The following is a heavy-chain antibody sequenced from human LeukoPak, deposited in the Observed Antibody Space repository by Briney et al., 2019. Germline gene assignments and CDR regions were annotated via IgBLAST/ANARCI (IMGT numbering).Heavy chain of an antibody. CDR3: ARYSGSYLLY. CDR1: GYSISSGYY. Sequence: SETLSLTCAVSGYSISSGYYWGWIRQPPGKGLEWIGNIYHSGSAYYNPSLQSRVTISVDTSTNQFSLKLSSVTAADTAVYYCARYSGSYLLYWGQGTLVTLSS. D-gene: IGHD1-26*01. V-gene: IGHV4-38-2*01. CDR2: IYHSGSA. J-gene: IGHJ4*02.